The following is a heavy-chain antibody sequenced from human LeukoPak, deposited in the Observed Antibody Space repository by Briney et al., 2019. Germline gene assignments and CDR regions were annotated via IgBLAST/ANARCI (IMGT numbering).Heavy chain of an antibody. V-gene: IGHV4-59*01. CDR3: ARVVVAATRWFDP. D-gene: IGHD2-15*01. J-gene: IGHJ5*02. CDR2: IYHSGST. CDR1: GGSISSYY. Sequence: SETLSLTCTVSGGSISSYYWSWIRQPPGKGLEWIGYIYHSGSTNYNPSLKSRVTISVDTSKNQFSLKLSSVTAADTAVYYCARVVVAATRWFDPWGKGTLVTVSS.